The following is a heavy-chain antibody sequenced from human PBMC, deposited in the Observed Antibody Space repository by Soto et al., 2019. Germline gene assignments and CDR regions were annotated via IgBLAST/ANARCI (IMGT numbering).Heavy chain of an antibody. Sequence: QVQLQQWGAGLLKPSETLSLTCAVYGGSFSGYYWSWIRQPPGKGLEWIGEISHSGITNYNPSLKSRVTSSEDTSKTQFSLQVNSMPAADTAVYYCAGGSRDIWGQGTMVTVSS. CDR1: GGSFSGYY. J-gene: IGHJ3*02. V-gene: IGHV4-34*01. CDR3: AGGSRDI. CDR2: ISHSGIT.